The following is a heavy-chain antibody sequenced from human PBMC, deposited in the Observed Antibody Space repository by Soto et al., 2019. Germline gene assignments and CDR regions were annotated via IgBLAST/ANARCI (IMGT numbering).Heavy chain of an antibody. D-gene: IGHD3-10*01. Sequence: GASVKVSCKASGYTFTSYGISWVRQAPGQGLEWMGWISAYNGNTNYAQKLQGRVTMTTDTSTSTAYMELRSLRSDDTAVYYCAGYGSGISYGAFDIWGQGTMVTVSS. CDR3: AGYGSGISYGAFDI. CDR1: GYTFTSYG. J-gene: IGHJ3*02. CDR2: ISAYNGNT. V-gene: IGHV1-18*01.